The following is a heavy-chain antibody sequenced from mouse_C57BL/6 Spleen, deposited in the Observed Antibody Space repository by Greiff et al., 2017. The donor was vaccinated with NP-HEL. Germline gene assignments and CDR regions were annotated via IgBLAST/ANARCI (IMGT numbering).Heavy chain of an antibody. CDR3: GSNGYYDY. J-gene: IGHJ2*01. CDR1: GFTFSDYG. Sequence: VQLKESGGGLVKPGGSLKLSCAASGFTFSDYGMHWVRQAPEKGLEWVAYISSGSSTIYYADTVKGRFTISRDNAKNTLFPQMTSLRSEDTAMYYCGSNGYYDYWGQGTTLTVSS. CDR2: ISSGSSTI. V-gene: IGHV5-17*01. D-gene: IGHD2-3*01.